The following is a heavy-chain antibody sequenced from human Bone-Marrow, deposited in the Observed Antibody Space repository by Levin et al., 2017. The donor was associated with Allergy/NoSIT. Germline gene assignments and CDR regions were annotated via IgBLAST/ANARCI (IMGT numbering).Heavy chain of an antibody. CDR3: AKDRSTGTTYYYDGMDV. D-gene: IGHD1-7*01. CDR1: GFTFSSYG. V-gene: IGHV3-30*18. J-gene: IGHJ6*02. Sequence: GGSLRLSCAASGFTFSSYGMHWVRQAPGKGLEWVAVISYDGSNKYYADSVKGRFTISRDNSKNTLYLQMNSLRAEDTAVYYCAKDRSTGTTYYYDGMDVWGQGTTVTVSS. CDR2: ISYDGSNK.